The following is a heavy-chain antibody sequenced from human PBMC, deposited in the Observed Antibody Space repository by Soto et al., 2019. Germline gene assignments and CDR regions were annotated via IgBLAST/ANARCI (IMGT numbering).Heavy chain of an antibody. CDR1: GGTFSSYA. CDR3: AREDSSGYYKDYYYYGMDV. D-gene: IGHD3-22*01. Sequence: SVKVSCKASGGTFSSYAISWVRQAPGQGLEWMGGIIPIFGTANYAQKFQGRVTITADESTSTAYMELSSLRSEDTAVYYCAREDSSGYYKDYYYYGMDVWGQGTTVTVSS. CDR2: IIPIFGTA. J-gene: IGHJ6*02. V-gene: IGHV1-69*13.